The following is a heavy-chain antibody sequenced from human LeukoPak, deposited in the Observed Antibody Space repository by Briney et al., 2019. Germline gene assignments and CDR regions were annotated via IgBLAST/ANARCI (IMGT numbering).Heavy chain of an antibody. J-gene: IGHJ4*02. Sequence: GGSLRLSCAASGFTFSNYVMSWVRQAPGKGLEWVSYINHNGEMIFYPDFVKGRFTISRDNAKNSLYLQMNSLRDEDAAVYYCARDNDWAFHYWGQGTLVTVSS. CDR3: ARDNDWAFHY. CDR2: INHNGEMI. D-gene: IGHD3-9*01. V-gene: IGHV3-48*02. CDR1: GFTFSNYV.